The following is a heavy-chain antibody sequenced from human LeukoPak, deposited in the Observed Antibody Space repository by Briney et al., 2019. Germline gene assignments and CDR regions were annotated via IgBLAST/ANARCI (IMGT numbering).Heavy chain of an antibody. D-gene: IGHD3-10*01. V-gene: IGHV3-30*18. CDR3: AKDHGRFGELFVFDY. Sequence: GRSLRLSCAASGFTFTSYGMHWVRQAPGKGLEWVAVISYDGSNKYYADSVKGRFAISRDNSKNTLYLQMNSLRAEDTAVYYCAKDHGRFGELFVFDYWGQGTLVTVSS. J-gene: IGHJ4*02. CDR1: GFTFTSYG. CDR2: ISYDGSNK.